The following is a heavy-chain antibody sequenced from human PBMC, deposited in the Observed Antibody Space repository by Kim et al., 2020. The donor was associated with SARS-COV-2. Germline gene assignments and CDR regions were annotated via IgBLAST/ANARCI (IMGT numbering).Heavy chain of an antibody. V-gene: IGHV1-69*13. CDR1: GGTFSSYA. D-gene: IGHD3-16*02. Sequence: SVKVSCKASGGTFSSYAISWVRQAPGQGLEWMGGIIPIFGTANYAQKFQGRVTITADESTSTAYMELSSLRSEDTAVYYCAREARDTTRIMITFGGVIVKGSTLQFDYWGQGTLVTVSS. CDR2: IIPIFGTA. J-gene: IGHJ4*02. CDR3: AREARDTTRIMITFGGVIVKGSTLQFDY.